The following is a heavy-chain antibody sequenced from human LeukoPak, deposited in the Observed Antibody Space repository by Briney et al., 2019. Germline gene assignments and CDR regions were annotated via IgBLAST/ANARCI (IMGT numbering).Heavy chain of an antibody. D-gene: IGHD5-12*01. V-gene: IGHV4-59*08. CDR1: GGSISSYY. J-gene: IGHJ4*02. Sequence: SETLSLTCTVSGGSISSYYWSWIRQPPGKGLEWIGYIYYSGSTNYNPSLKSRVTISVDTSKNQFSLKLSSVTAADTAVYYCARKEDSGYDHYFDYWGQGTLVTVSS. CDR3: ARKEDSGYDHYFDY. CDR2: IYYSGST.